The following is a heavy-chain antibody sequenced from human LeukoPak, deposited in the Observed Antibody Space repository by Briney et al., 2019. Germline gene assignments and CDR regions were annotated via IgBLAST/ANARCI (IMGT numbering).Heavy chain of an antibody. Sequence: ASVKVSCKASGYTFTSYDINWVRQATGQGLEWMGWMNPNSGNTGYAQKFQGRVTMTRNTSISTAYMELSSLRSEDTAVYYCARGDLGSDIVVVVAATGRDYYYGMDVRGQGTTVTVSS. CDR3: ARGDLGSDIVVVVAATGRDYYYGMDV. D-gene: IGHD2-15*01. CDR1: GYTFTSYD. V-gene: IGHV1-8*01. J-gene: IGHJ6*02. CDR2: MNPNSGNT.